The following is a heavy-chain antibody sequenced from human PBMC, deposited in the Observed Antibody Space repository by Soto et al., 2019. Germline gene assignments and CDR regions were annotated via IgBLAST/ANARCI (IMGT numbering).Heavy chain of an antibody. D-gene: IGHD1-26*01. V-gene: IGHV3-30*18. J-gene: IGHJ6*02. CDR3: AQDGRVAGYYYYGMDV. CDR1: GFTFSSYG. CDR2: ISYDGSNK. Sequence: GGSLRLSCAASGFTFSSYGMHWVRQAPGKGLEWVAVISYDGSNKYYADSVKGRFTISRDNSKNTLYLQMNSLRAEDTAVYYCAQDGRVAGYYYYGMDVWGQGTTVTVSS.